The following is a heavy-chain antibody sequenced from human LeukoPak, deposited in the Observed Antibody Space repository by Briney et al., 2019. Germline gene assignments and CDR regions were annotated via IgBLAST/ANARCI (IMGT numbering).Heavy chain of an antibody. D-gene: IGHD3-16*02. J-gene: IGHJ4*02. CDR3: AKDPTRWGELSY. CDR2: ISGSGGST. V-gene: IGHV3-23*01. CDR1: QFNFNKFG. Sequence: GGSLRLSCATSQFNFNKFGMSWVRQAPGKGLEWVSAISGSGGSTYYADSVKGRFTISRDNSKNTLNLQMNSLRAEDTAVYYCAKDPTRWGELSYWGQGTLVTVSS.